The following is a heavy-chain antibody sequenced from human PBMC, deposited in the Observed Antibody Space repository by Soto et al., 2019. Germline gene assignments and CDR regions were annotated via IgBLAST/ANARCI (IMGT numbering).Heavy chain of an antibody. CDR3: VRGRLVPPVNFDY. CDR1: GDSISSGGFS. CDR2: IYHSGTS. D-gene: IGHD3-16*01. J-gene: IGHJ4*02. Sequence: PSETLSLTCAVPGDSISSGGFSWSWIRQPPGKGLEWIGYIYHSGTSFYNPSLKSRVTISVDGSKNQFSLKVNSVTAADTAVYYCVRGRLVPPVNFDYRGLGTLVTVSS. V-gene: IGHV4-30-2*01.